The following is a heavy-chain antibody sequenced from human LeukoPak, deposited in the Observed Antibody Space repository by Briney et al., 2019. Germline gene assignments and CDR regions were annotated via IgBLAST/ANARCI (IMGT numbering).Heavy chain of an antibody. J-gene: IGHJ4*02. D-gene: IGHD1-26*01. Sequence: GGSLRLSCAAFGFTFSSYWMSWVRQAPGKGLEWVSGINWNGGSTGYADSVKGRFTISRDNAKNSLYLQMNSLRAEDTAVYYCAGGGQSGTFYLPYWGQGTLVTVSS. V-gene: IGHV3-20*04. CDR3: AGGGQSGTFYLPY. CDR2: INWNGGST. CDR1: GFTFSSYW.